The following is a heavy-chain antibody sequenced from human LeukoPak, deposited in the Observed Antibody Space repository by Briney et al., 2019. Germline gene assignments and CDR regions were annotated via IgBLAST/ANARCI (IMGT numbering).Heavy chain of an antibody. CDR1: GYTFTGYY. V-gene: IGHV1-2*02. Sequence: GASVKVSCKASGYTFTGYYMHWVRQAPGQGLEWMGWINPNSGGTNYAQKFQGRVTMTEDTSTDTAYMELSSLRSEDTAVYYCATSPTMIVDLNLHFDYWGQGTLVTVSS. D-gene: IGHD3-22*01. CDR3: ATSPTMIVDLNLHFDY. J-gene: IGHJ4*02. CDR2: INPNSGGT.